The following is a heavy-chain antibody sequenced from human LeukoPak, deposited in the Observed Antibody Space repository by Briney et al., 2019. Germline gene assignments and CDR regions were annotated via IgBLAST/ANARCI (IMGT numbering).Heavy chain of an antibody. CDR1: GFTFSSYA. D-gene: IGHD6-13*01. V-gene: IGHV3-23*01. J-gene: IGHJ5*02. CDR2: ISGSGDST. Sequence: GGSLRLSCAASGFTFSSYAMSWVRQAPGKGLEWVSAISGSGDSTYYADSVRGRFTISRDNSKNTLYLQMNSLRAEDTAVYYCAKDSSGNSWYRSPFDPWGQGTLVTVSS. CDR3: AKDSSGNSWYRSPFDP.